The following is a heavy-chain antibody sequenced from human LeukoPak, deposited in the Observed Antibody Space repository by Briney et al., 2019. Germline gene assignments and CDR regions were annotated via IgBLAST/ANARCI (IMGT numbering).Heavy chain of an antibody. D-gene: IGHD6-19*01. CDR2: INPHSGGT. V-gene: IGHV1-2*02. CDR1: GYMFTTYY. J-gene: IGHJ4*02. CDR3: ARSIAVAGRPGVDY. Sequence: ASVKVSCKTSGYMFTTYYPHWVRQAPGQGLEWMGWINPHSGGTNYAQKFQGRVTMTRDTSISTAYMELSRLRSDDTAVYYCARSIAVAGRPGVDYWGQGTLVTVSS.